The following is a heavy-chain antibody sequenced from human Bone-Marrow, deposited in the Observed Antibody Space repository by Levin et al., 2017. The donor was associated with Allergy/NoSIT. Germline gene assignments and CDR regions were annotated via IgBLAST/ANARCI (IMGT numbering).Heavy chain of an antibody. V-gene: IGHV3-9*01. D-gene: IGHD6-13*01. CDR2: ISWNSGSL. CDR3: AKGGAAAGPLFDY. Sequence: LSLTCAASGFNLHDYAMHWVRQAPGKGLEWVSSISWNSGSLDYADSVKGRFTISRDDAKNSLYLQMYSLRPEDTAFYYCAKGGAAAGPLFDYWGQGTLVTVSS. CDR1: GFNLHDYA. J-gene: IGHJ4*02.